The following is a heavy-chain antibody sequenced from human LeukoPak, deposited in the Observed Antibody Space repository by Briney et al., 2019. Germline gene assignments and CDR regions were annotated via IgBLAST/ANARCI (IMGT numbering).Heavy chain of an antibody. CDR1: GGSVSSGSYY. D-gene: IGHD3-16*01. V-gene: IGHV4-61*01. CDR3: ARDVLTEGALAFDI. CDR2: IYYSGST. J-gene: IGHJ3*02. Sequence: PSETLCLTCTVSGGSVSSGSYYWSWIRQPPGKGLEWIGYIYYSGSTNYNPSLKSRVTISVDTSKNQFSLKLSSVTAADTAVYYCARDVLTEGALAFDIWGQGTMVTVSS.